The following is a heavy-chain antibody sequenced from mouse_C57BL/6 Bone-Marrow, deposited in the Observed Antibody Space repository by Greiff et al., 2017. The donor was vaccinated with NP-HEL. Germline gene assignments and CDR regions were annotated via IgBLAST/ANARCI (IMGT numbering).Heavy chain of an antibody. Sequence: VKLMESGPELVKPGASVKISCKASGYSFTDYNMNWVKQRPGKGLEWIGQIYPGDGDTNYNGKFKGKATLTADKSSSTAYMQLSSLTSEDSAVYFCARFYDGYFLFDYWGQGTTLTVSS. J-gene: IGHJ2*01. D-gene: IGHD2-3*01. CDR1: GYSFTDYN. CDR3: ARFYDGYFLFDY. CDR2: IYPGDGDT. V-gene: IGHV1-80*01.